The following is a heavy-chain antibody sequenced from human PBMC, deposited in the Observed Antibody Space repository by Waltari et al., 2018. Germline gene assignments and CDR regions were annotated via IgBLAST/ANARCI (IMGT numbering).Heavy chain of an antibody. D-gene: IGHD6-13*01. V-gene: IGHV3-48*03. CDR3: ARDLGTGSMSSWYSWFEP. Sequence: EVQLVESGGGLAQPGGSLRLSCEVSGFTLSNSDMNWIRQAPGKGPEWIAYMSASGTTIYYADSVEGRFSMSSENSINSLYLQMTDLRAEDSGTYYCARDLGTGSMSSWYSWFEPWGQGAQVTVSP. CDR2: MSASGTTI. J-gene: IGHJ5*02. CDR1: GFTLSNSD.